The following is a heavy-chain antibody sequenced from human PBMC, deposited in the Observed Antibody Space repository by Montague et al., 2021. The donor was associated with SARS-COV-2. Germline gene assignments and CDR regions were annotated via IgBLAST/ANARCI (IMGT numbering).Heavy chain of an antibody. CDR1: GGPISSSSYY. CDR2: ICYSGST. J-gene: IGHJ4*01. D-gene: IGHD5-12*01. CDR3: ARHERQWLRLYPYYFDY. Sequence: SETLSLTCTVSGGPISSSSYYWVWIRQPPGKGLVWIGCICYSGSTYYNPSLKIRVSISVDTSKNQFSLKLSSVTAADTAVYYCARHERQWLRLYPYYFDYWGQGTLVTVSS. V-gene: IGHV4-39*01.